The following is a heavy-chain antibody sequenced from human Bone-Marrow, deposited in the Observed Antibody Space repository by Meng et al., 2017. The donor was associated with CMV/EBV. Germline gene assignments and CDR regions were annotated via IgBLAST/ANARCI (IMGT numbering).Heavy chain of an antibody. CDR1: GFTFSSYA. CDR2: IYSGGSST. Sequence: GESLKISCAASGFTFSSYAMSWVRQAPGKGLEWVSVIYSGGSSTYYADSVKGRFTISRDNSKNTLYLQMNSLRAEDTAVYYCAKGRIAAAGTTGYGMDVWGQGTTVTVSS. CDR3: AKGRIAAAGTTGYGMDV. J-gene: IGHJ6*02. D-gene: IGHD6-13*01. V-gene: IGHV3-23*03.